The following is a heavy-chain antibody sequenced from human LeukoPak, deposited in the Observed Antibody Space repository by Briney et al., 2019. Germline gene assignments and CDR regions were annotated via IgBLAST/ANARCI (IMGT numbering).Heavy chain of an antibody. CDR3: ARDGLLGYFDY. CDR2: ISYDGSNK. Sequence: GGSLRLSCAASGFTFSSYAMHWVRQAAGKGLEWVAVISYDGSNKYYADSVKGRFTISRDNSKNTLYLQMNSLRAEDTAVYYCARDGLLGYFDYWGQGTLVTVSS. CDR1: GFTFSSYA. V-gene: IGHV3-30-3*01. J-gene: IGHJ4*02. D-gene: IGHD7-27*01.